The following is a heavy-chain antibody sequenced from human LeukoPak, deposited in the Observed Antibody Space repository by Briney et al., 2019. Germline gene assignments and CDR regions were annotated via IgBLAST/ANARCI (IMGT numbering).Heavy chain of an antibody. Sequence: GGSLRLSCAASGFTFSSSAMSWVRQAPGKGLEWLSTISGGGGSTYYADSVKGRFTISRDNSRNTLYLQMDSLSAEDTAVYYCVKVDTWGQGTLVTVSS. CDR3: VKVDT. D-gene: IGHD3-22*01. J-gene: IGHJ4*02. V-gene: IGHV3-23*01. CDR2: ISGGGGST. CDR1: GFTFSSSA.